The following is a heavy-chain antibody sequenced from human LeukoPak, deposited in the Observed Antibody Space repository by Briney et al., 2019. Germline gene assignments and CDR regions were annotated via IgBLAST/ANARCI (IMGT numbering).Heavy chain of an antibody. CDR2: INPNSGGT. CDR3: ARDQYSSGWYGSTFDY. V-gene: IGHV1-2*02. CDR1: GYTFTGYY. J-gene: IGHJ4*02. D-gene: IGHD6-19*01. Sequence: ASVKVSCKASGYTFTGYYMHWVRQAPGQGLEWMGWINPNSGGTNYAQKFQGRVTMTRDTSISTAYMELSRLRSDDTAVYYCARDQYSSGWYGSTFDYWGQGTLVTVSS.